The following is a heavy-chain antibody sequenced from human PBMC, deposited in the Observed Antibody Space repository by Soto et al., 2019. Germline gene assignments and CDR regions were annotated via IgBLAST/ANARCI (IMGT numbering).Heavy chain of an antibody. D-gene: IGHD1-1*01. Sequence: QVQLVESGGGVVQPGRSLRLSCVASGFTFSTYGMHWVRQAPGKGLEWGAMTWNDGSHKYYADPVKDRFTISRDNFKNTLYLQINSLRDEDTAVYYCTPELNDMQAFDIWGQGTMGTVSS. V-gene: IGHV3-33*01. CDR3: TPELNDMQAFDI. CDR1: GFTFSTYG. CDR2: TWNDGSHK. J-gene: IGHJ3*02.